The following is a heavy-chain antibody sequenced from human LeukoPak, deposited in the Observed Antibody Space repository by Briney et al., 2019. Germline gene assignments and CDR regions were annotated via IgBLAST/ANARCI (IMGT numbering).Heavy chain of an antibody. CDR1: GYTFTSYD. CDR3: ARGLRCPMLRVVLTDP. J-gene: IGHJ5*02. CDR2: MNPNSGNT. V-gene: IGHV1-8*01. Sequence: ASVKVSCKASGYTFTSYDINWVRQATGQGLEWMGWMNPNSGNTGYAQKFQGRVTMTRNTSIRTAYMELSSLRSEDTAVYYCARGLRCPMLRVVLTDPWGQGTLVTVSS. D-gene: IGHD3-10*01.